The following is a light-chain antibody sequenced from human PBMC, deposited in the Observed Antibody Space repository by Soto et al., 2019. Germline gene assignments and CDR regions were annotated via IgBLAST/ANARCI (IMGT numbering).Light chain of an antibody. J-gene: IGKJ5*01. CDR2: GAS. CDR1: QPIADY. CDR3: QQTHAVPLT. Sequence: DFQMTQSPASLSASVGDRVTIACRAGQPIADYLNWYQQKPGEAPKVLIFGASSLRSGVPSRFSGSGYGTDFTLTINNLQPEDFATYYCQQTHAVPLTFGQGTRLEIK. V-gene: IGKV1-39*01.